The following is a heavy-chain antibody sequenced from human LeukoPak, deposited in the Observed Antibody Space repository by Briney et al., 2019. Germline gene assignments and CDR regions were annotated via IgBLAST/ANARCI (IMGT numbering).Heavy chain of an antibody. V-gene: IGHV3-11*01. Sequence: PGGSLRLSCAASGFTFSDYYMSWIRQAPGKGLEWVSYISSSGSTIYYADSVKGRFTISRDNAKNSLYLQMNSLRAEDTAVYYCARAPFSFVVVPAARGEDWFDPWGQGTLVTVSS. CDR3: ARAPFSFVVVPAARGEDWFDP. CDR2: ISSSGSTI. CDR1: GFTFSDYY. D-gene: IGHD2-2*01. J-gene: IGHJ5*02.